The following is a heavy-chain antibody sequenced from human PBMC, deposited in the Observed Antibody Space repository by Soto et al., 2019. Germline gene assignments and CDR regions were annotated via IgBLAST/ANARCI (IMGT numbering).Heavy chain of an antibody. CDR2: IIPIFGTA. J-gene: IGHJ4*02. CDR3: ARNTAMVQYYFDY. V-gene: IGHV1-69*13. D-gene: IGHD5-18*01. CDR1: GGTFSSYA. Sequence: SVKVSCKASGGTFSSYAISWVRQSPGQGLEWMGGIIPIFGTANYAQKFQGRVTITADESTSTAYMELSSLRSEDTAVYYCARNTAMVQYYFDYWGQGTLFTVSS.